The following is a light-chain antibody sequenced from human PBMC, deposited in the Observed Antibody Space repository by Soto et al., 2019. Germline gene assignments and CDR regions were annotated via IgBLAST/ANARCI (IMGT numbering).Light chain of an antibody. CDR1: NIGSKS. J-gene: IGLJ2*01. CDR2: HDS. Sequence: SYELTQPPSVSVAPGKTARITCGGNNIGSKSVHWYQQRPGQAPVLVIYHDSDRPSGIPERFSGSNSGNTATLTISRVEAGDEADYYCQVWDSSYEHVVFGGGTKLTVL. V-gene: IGLV3-21*04. CDR3: QVWDSSYEHVV.